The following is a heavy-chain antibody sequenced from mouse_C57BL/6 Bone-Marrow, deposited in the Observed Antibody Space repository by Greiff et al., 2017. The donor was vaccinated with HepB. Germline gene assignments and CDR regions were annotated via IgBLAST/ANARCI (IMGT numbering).Heavy chain of an antibody. D-gene: IGHD1-1*01. Sequence: QVQLQQSGAELVRPGTSVKVSCKASGYAFTNYLIEWVKQRPGQGLEWIGVINPGSGGTNYNEKFKGKATLTADKSSSTAYMQLSSLTSEDSAVDFCARSLRDGGYFDVWGTGTTVTVSS. J-gene: IGHJ1*03. CDR1: GYAFTNYL. CDR3: ARSLRDGGYFDV. V-gene: IGHV1-54*01. CDR2: INPGSGGT.